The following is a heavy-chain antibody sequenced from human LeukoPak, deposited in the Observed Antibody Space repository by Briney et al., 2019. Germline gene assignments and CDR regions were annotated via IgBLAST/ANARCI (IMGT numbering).Heavy chain of an antibody. V-gene: IGHV1-69*04. D-gene: IGHD3-22*01. J-gene: IGHJ3*02. CDR1: GGTFSSYA. Sequence: SVNVSSKASGGTFSSYAISCVRQAPGQGLEWMGRIIPILGIANYAQKFQGRVTITADKSTSTAYMELSSLRSEDTAVYYCARGAVRDSSGYYRDAFDIWGQGTMVTVSS. CDR3: ARGAVRDSSGYYRDAFDI. CDR2: IIPILGIA.